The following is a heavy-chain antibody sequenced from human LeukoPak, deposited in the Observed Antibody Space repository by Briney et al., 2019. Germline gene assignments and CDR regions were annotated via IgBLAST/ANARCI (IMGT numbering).Heavy chain of an antibody. CDR2: IKRDGSEK. CDR3: ARENFEF. CDR1: GFTFSSYW. V-gene: IGHV3-7*05. Sequence: PGGSLRLSCTASGFTFSSYWMNWVRQAPGKRLEWVANIKRDGSEKCYVDSVKGRFTISRDNAKNSLYLQMNSLRVEDTAVYYCARENFEFWGQGTLVTVSS. J-gene: IGHJ4*02.